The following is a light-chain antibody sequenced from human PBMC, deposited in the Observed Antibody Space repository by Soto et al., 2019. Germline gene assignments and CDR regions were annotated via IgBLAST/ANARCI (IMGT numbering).Light chain of an antibody. V-gene: IGKV3-11*01. J-gene: IGKJ4*01. CDR3: KQRNSWPLT. CDR2: DAS. Sequence: EIVLTQSPATLSLSPGERATLSCRASQSISNDLAWYQQKPGQAPRVLIYDASNRATGVPARVSGSGSGTDFTLTISSPEPEDFAVYYCKQRNSWPLTFGGGTKVEIK. CDR1: QSISND.